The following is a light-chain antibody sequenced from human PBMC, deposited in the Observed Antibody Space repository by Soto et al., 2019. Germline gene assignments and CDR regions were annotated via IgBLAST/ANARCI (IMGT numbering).Light chain of an antibody. CDR2: AAS. J-gene: IGKJ3*01. Sequence: DIQMTQSPSSLSASVGDRVTITCRASQNIGVYLNWYQKKPGKAPKLLIHAASSLHSGVPSTFSGSGSGTDFALTISSLQPEDFATYYCQQLNSYPTTFGPGTKVDIK. CDR3: QQLNSYPTT. CDR1: QNIGVY. V-gene: IGKV1-39*01.